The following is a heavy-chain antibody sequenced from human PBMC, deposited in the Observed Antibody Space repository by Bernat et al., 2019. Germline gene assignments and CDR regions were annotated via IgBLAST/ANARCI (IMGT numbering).Heavy chain of an antibody. D-gene: IGHD2-15*01. CDR1: GFTFSDYN. Sequence: EVQLVESGGGLVKPGGSLRLSCAASGFTFSDYNMNWVRQAPGKGLEWVSSISSSSSHKYYADSVKGRFTISRDNAKNSLYLQMNSLRAEDTAVYHCAREVAKDIVVVVGATGLDYWGQGTLGTVSS. CDR3: AREVAKDIVVVVGATGLDY. V-gene: IGHV3-21*01. CDR2: ISSSSSHK. J-gene: IGHJ4*02.